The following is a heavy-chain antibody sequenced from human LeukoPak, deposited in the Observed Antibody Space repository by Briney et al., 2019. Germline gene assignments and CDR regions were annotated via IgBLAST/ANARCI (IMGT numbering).Heavy chain of an antibody. CDR1: GFTFSSYS. J-gene: IGHJ4*02. Sequence: TGGSLRLSCAASGFTFSSYSMNWVRQAPGKGLEWVSSISSSSSYIYYADSVKGRFTISRDNAKNSLYLQMNSLRAEDTAVYYCARDAFGYYDLWGQGTLVTVSS. CDR3: ARDAFGYYDL. D-gene: IGHD3-22*01. V-gene: IGHV3-21*01. CDR2: ISSSSSYI.